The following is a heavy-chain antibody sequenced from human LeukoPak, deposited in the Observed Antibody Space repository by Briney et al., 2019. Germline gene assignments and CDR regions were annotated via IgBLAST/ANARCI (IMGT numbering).Heavy chain of an antibody. D-gene: IGHD2-2*01. CDR2: IIPIFGTA. V-gene: IGHV1-69*13. CDR3: ARAVPPYCSSTSCHTANYYYYGMDV. J-gene: IGHJ6*02. CDR1: GGTFSSYA. Sequence: ASVKVSCKASGGTFSSYAISWVRQAPGQGLEWMGGIIPIFGTANYAQKFQGRDTITADESTSTAYMELSSLRSEDTAVYYCARAVPPYCSSTSCHTANYYYYGMDVWGQGTTVTVSS.